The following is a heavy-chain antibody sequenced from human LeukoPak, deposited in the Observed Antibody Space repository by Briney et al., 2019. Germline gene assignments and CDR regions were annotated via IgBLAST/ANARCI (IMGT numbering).Heavy chain of an antibody. CDR3: ARDLFAGGSGSSSIGWFDP. D-gene: IGHD3-10*01. CDR2: IYYTGGT. V-gene: IGHV4-39*07. Sequence: SETLSLTCSVSGGSITSSSYYWGWIRQPPEKGLEWIGSIYYTGGTNYSPSLKSRVTMFVDTSKNQFSLKLSSVTAADTAVYYCARDLFAGGSGSSSIGWFDPWGQGTLVTVSS. CDR1: GGSITSSSYY. J-gene: IGHJ5*02.